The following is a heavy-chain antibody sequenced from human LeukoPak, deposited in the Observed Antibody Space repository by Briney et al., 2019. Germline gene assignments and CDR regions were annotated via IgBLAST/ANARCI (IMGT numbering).Heavy chain of an antibody. V-gene: IGHV1-69*13. CDR2: IIPIFGTA. CDR3: TRTSGDAYYYYYYMDV. J-gene: IGHJ6*03. Sequence: SVKVSCKASGGTFSSYAISWVRQAPGQGLEWMGGIIPIFGTANYAQKFQGRVTITADESTSIAYMELSSLRSEDTAVYYCTRTSGDAYYYYYYMDVWGKGTTVTISS. D-gene: IGHD7-27*01. CDR1: GGTFSSYA.